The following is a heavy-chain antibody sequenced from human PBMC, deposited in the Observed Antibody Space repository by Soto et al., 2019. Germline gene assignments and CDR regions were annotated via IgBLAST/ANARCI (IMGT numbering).Heavy chain of an antibody. CDR2: INAGNGNT. CDR3: AGGGSGRWFDP. J-gene: IGHJ5*02. V-gene: IGHV1-3*01. Sequence: QVQLVQSGAEVKKPGASVKVSCKASGYTFTSYAMHWVRQAPGQRLEWMGWINAGNGNTKYSQKFQGRVTIPRDTAASKAYMERSSLRSEDTAGDYCAGGGSGRWFDPWGQGTLVTVSS. CDR1: GYTFTSYA. D-gene: IGHD6-19*01.